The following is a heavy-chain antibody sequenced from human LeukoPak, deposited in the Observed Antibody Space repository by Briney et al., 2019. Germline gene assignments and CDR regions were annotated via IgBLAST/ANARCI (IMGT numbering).Heavy chain of an antibody. V-gene: IGHV4-61*02. CDR1: GGSISSGSYY. CDR2: IYTSGST. J-gene: IGHJ4*02. CDR3: ARDQVAAAGLFDY. D-gene: IGHD6-13*01. Sequence: SETLSLTCTVSGGSISSGSYYWSWIRQPAGKGLEWIGRIYTSGSTNYNPSLKSRVTISVDTSKNQSSLKLSSVTAADTAVYYCARDQVAAAGLFDYWGQGTLVTVSS.